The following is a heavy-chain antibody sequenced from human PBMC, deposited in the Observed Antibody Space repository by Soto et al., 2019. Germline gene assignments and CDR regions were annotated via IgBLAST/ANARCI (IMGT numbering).Heavy chain of an antibody. CDR3: APHVHWSGSSFHYDAFDL. CDR1: GFIFGNYM. J-gene: IGHJ3*01. CDR2: IRDGGEST. D-gene: IGHD2-15*01. Sequence: EVQLLESGGGLVQPGESLRLSCAFSGFIFGNYMMTWVRQAPGKGLEWVSTIRDGGESTYYADSVNGRFTISRDNSKKTLYLHMDRLGVQETAVYYCAPHVHWSGSSFHYDAFDLRGQVTMVTVSS. V-gene: IGHV3-23*01.